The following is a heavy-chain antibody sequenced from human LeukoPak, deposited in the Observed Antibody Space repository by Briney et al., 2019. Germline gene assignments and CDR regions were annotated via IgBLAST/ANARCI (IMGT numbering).Heavy chain of an antibody. V-gene: IGHV1-69*13. CDR2: IIPIFGTA. J-gene: IGHJ4*02. CDR1: GGTFSSYA. Sequence: GASVKASCKASGGTFSSYAISWVRQAPGRGLEWMGGIIPIFGTANYAQKFQGRVTITADESTSTAYMELSSLRSEDTAVYYCARDHSSGLYYFDYWGQGTLVTVSS. CDR3: ARDHSSGLYYFDY. D-gene: IGHD6-19*01.